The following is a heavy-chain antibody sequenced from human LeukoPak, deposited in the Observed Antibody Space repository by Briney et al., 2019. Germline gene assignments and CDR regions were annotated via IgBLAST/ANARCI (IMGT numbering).Heavy chain of an antibody. J-gene: IGHJ4*02. CDR1: GFTFSSYW. CDR3: ARDLDYYDSGRFDY. V-gene: IGHV3-7*03. D-gene: IGHD3-22*01. CDR2: IKQDGSEK. Sequence: GGSLRLSCAASGFTFSSYWMSWVRQAPGKGLEWVANIKQDGSEKYYVDSVKGRFTISRDNAKNSLYLQMNSLRAEDTAVYYCARDLDYYDSGRFDYWGQGTLVTVSS.